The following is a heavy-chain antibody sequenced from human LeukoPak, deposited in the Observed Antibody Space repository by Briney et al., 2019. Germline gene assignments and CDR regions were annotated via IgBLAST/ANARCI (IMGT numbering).Heavy chain of an antibody. D-gene: IGHD3-10*01. V-gene: IGHV1-2*05. J-gene: IGHJ3*02. CDR2: INPNSGGT. CDR1: GYTFTGYY. CDR3: ARGGITMVRGVIPDVFDI. Sequence: ASVKVSCKASGYTFTGYYMHWVRQAPGQGLEWMGRINPNSGGTNYAQKFQGRVTMTRDTSISTAYIELSRLRSDDTVVYYCARGGITMVRGVIPDVFDIWGQGTMVIVSS.